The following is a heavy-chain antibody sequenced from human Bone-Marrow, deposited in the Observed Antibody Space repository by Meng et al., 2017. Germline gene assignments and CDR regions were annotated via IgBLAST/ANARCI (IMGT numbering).Heavy chain of an antibody. CDR2: ISWNSGSI. CDR3: AKDLLVVVVPAAIPGWFDP. J-gene: IGHJ5*02. Sequence: GGSLRLSCAASGFTFDDYAMHWVRQAPGKGLEWVSGISWNSGSIGYADSVKGRFTISRDNAKNYLYLQMNSLRAEDTDVYYCAKDLLVVVVPAAIPGWFDPWGQGTLVTVSS. CDR1: GFTFDDYA. D-gene: IGHD2-2*01. V-gene: IGHV3-9*01.